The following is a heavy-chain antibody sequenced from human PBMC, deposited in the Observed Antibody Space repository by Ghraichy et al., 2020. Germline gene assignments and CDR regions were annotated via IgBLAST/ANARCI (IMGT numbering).Heavy chain of an antibody. Sequence: GGSLRLSCAGSGFTFGRYAMTWVRQAPGKGPEWVSCISGSGGSTDYIDSVKGRFTIYRDSSRNTLYLQMNSLRAEDTAVYYCAKDRGYSGSDSQFDYWGQGTLVTVSS. V-gene: IGHV3-23*01. CDR2: ISGSGGST. J-gene: IGHJ4*02. CDR3: AKDRGYSGSDSQFDY. D-gene: IGHD5-12*01. CDR1: GFTFGRYA.